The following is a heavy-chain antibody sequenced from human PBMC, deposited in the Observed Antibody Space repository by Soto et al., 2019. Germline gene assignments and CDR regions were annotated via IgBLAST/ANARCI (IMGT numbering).Heavy chain of an antibody. Sequence: PSETLSLTCTISGGSISSGGYYWSWIRQHPGKGLEWIGYIYYSGSTYYNPSLKSRVTIAVDTSKNQFSLKLNSVTAADTAVYYCARRAATGTNVWFDPWGQGXLVTVYS. D-gene: IGHD1-7*01. CDR3: ARRAATGTNVWFDP. CDR1: GGSISSGGYY. V-gene: IGHV4-31*03. J-gene: IGHJ5*02. CDR2: IYYSGST.